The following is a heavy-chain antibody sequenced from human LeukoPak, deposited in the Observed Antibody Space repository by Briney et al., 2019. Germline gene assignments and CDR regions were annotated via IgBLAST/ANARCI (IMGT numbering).Heavy chain of an antibody. J-gene: IGHJ6*02. CDR2: ISGSGRNV. V-gene: IGHV3-11*01. Sequence: GGSLRHSCVAYGFTLTDYYMSWIRQAPGRGLEWVSDISGSGRNVYYGDSVKGRFTISRDNAKNSLYLQMNNLRAEDTAVYYCARSIGYYYTMDVWGQGTTVTVSS. D-gene: IGHD3-22*01. CDR1: GFTLTDYY. CDR3: ARSIGYYYTMDV.